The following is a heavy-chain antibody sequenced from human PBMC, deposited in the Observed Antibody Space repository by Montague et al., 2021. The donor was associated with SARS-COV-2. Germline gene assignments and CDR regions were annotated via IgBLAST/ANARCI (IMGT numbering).Heavy chain of an antibody. CDR2: FYYIGST. V-gene: IGHV4-59*08. CDR1: GGSISSYY. D-gene: IGHD3-22*01. Sequence: SETLSLTCTVSGGSISSYYWSWIRQPPGKGLEWIGYFYYIGSTNYNPSLKSRVTMSLDTSKNQFSLKLTSVTAADTAVYYCARRDSVAEYDSSGYDDWYGMDVWGQGTTVTVSS. J-gene: IGHJ6*02. CDR3: ARRDSVAEYDSSGYDDWYGMDV.